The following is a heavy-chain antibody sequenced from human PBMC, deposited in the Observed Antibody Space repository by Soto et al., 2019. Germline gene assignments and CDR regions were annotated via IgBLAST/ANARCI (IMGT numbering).Heavy chain of an antibody. Sequence: GGSLRLSCAASGFTFSSYGMHWVRQAPGKGLEWVAVISYDGSNKYYADSVKGRFTISRDNSKNTLYLQMNSLGAEDTAVYYCAKVLRGAARRYYYYGMDVWGQGTTVTVSS. CDR1: GFTFSSYG. J-gene: IGHJ6*02. CDR3: AKVLRGAARRYYYYGMDV. D-gene: IGHD6-6*01. V-gene: IGHV3-30*18. CDR2: ISYDGSNK.